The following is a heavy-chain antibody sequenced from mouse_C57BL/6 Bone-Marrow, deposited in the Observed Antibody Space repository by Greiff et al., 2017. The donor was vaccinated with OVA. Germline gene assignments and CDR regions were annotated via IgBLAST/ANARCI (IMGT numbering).Heavy chain of an antibody. CDR3: ARPYYDYDAFAY. D-gene: IGHD2-4*01. CDR1: GYAFTNYL. J-gene: IGHJ3*01. V-gene: IGHV1-54*01. CDR2: INPGSGGT. Sequence: LVESGAELVRPGTSVKVSCKASGYAFTNYLIEWVKQRPGQGLEWIGVINPGSGGTNYNEKFKGKATLTADKSSSTAYMQLSSLTSEDSAVYFCARPYYDYDAFAYWGQGTLVTVSA.